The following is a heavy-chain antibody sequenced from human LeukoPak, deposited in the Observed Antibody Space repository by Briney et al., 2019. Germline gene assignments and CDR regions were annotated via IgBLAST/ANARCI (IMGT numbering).Heavy chain of an antibody. CDR2: ISSSSSYI. D-gene: IGHD6-13*01. Sequence: GGSLRLSCAASGFTFSSYSMNWVRQAPGKGLEWVSSISSSSSYIYYADSVKGRFTISRDNAKNSLYLQMNSLRAEDTAVYYCARDSSSWYYFDYWGQGTLVTVSS. CDR3: ARDSSSWYYFDY. V-gene: IGHV3-21*01. CDR1: GFTFSSYS. J-gene: IGHJ4*02.